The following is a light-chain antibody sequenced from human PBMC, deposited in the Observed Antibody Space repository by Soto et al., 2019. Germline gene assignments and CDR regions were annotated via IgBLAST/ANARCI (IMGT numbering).Light chain of an antibody. V-gene: IGKV1-5*03. J-gene: IGKJ1*01. CDR2: KAS. Sequence: DIQMTQSPSTLSGSVGRRVTITCRASQSISSWLAWYQQKPGKAPKLLIYKASSLESGVPSRFSGSGPGTEFTLTISSMQPDDFATYYCQQSFSRTFGQGTKVDIK. CDR1: QSISSW. CDR3: QQSFSRT.